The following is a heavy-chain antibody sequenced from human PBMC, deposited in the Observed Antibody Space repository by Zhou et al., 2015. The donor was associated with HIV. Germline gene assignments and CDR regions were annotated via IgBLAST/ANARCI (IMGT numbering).Heavy chain of an antibody. CDR1: GGTFNSDG. CDR2: IIPMLGTT. Sequence: QVQLVQSGAEVKKPGSSVKVSCKASGGTFNSDGVSWVRQAPGQGLEWMGSIIPMLGTTNDAQKFQGRVTITADRSTSTAYMELRSLRSEDTAVYYCARGEGGDGTPDRAGTFVLW. V-gene: IGHV1-69*09. CDR3: ARGEGGDGTPDRAGTFVL. J-gene: IGHJ2*01. D-gene: IGHD2-15*01.